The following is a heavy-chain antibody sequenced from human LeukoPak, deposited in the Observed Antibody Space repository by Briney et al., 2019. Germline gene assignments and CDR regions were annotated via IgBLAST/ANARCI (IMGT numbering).Heavy chain of an antibody. CDR1: GGSVSSRHYY. V-gene: IGHV4-39*01. Sequence: SETLTLTCTVSGGSVSSRHYYWGWIRQPPGKGLEWIGSVYYSGTTYYNPSLKSRVTISVDTSKNEFSLKVNSVTAADTAVYFCARQADFGGVIVSSWFDPWGEGAQVTVSS. CDR3: ARQADFGGVIVSSWFDP. J-gene: IGHJ5*02. CDR2: VYYSGTT. D-gene: IGHD3-16*02.